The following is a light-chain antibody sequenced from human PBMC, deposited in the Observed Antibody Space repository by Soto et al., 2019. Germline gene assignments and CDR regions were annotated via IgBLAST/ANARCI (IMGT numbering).Light chain of an antibody. V-gene: IGKV4-1*01. CDR1: QSVLYSSKNKNY. J-gene: IGKJ4*01. Sequence: DIVLTQSPDSLSVSLGERATINCKSSQSVLYSSKNKNYLAWYQQKPGQPPKLLIYWASTRESGVPDRFSGSWSGTDFTLTIISLQAEDVAVYYCQQYYSTPLLTFGGGTKVEIK. CDR2: WAS. CDR3: QQYYSTPLLT.